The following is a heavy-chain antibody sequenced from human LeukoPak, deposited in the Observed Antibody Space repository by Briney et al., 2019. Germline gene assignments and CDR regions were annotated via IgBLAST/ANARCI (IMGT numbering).Heavy chain of an antibody. Sequence: PSETLSLTCTVSGDSINAYYWGWIRQPPGKGLEWIGYIYFSGTTKYNPSLESRVTISVDTSKNQFSLKLSSVTAADTAVYYCARHVIDTSGYYLDYFDYWGQGTLVTVSS. CDR1: GDSINAYY. J-gene: IGHJ4*02. CDR3: ARHVIDTSGYYLDYFDY. D-gene: IGHD3-22*01. V-gene: IGHV4-59*08. CDR2: IYFSGTT.